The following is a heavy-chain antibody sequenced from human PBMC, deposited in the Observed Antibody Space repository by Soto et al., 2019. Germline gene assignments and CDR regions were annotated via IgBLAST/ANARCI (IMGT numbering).Heavy chain of an antibody. D-gene: IGHD2-15*01. J-gene: IGHJ4*02. Sequence: SETLSLPCPVSGGSIAHNNYFWGWVRQPPGKGLEWIGSAAYRGGTDKTPSLKRLVTVSVDTSKNPFSLKLTSVTAADTAVYYCAKVVVGATSHSDFDSWGQGTLVTVSS. V-gene: IGHV4-39*01. CDR1: GGSIAHNNYF. CDR3: AKVVVGATSHSDFDS. CDR2: AAYRGGT.